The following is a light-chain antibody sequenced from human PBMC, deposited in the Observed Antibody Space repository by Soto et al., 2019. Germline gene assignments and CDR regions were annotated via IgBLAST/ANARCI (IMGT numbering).Light chain of an antibody. Sequence: DIQMTQSPSSLSASVGDRVTITCRASQSISSYLNWYQQKPGKAPKLLIYAASSLQSGVPSRFSGSGSGTDFTRTISSPQPEDFATYYCQQSYSTPPITFGQGTRLEIK. J-gene: IGKJ5*01. CDR3: QQSYSTPPIT. CDR1: QSISSY. V-gene: IGKV1-39*01. CDR2: AAS.